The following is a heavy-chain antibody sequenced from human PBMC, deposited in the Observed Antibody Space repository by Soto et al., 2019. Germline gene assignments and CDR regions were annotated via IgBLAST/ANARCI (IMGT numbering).Heavy chain of an antibody. D-gene: IGHD2-15*01. CDR1: GGSFSGYY. J-gene: IGHJ4*02. CDR2: INHSGST. CDR3: ARGRGYCSGGSCHTNDY. Sequence: PSETLSLTCAVYGGSFSGYYCSWIRQPPWKGLEWIGEINHSGSTNYNPSLKSRVNISVDTSKNQLYLKLSSVTAADTAVYYCARGRGYCSGGSCHTNDYCGQGTLVAFSS. V-gene: IGHV4-34*01.